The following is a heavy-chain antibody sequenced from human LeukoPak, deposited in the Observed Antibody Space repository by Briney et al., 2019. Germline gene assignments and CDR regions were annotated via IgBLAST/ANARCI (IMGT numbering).Heavy chain of an antibody. Sequence: GSLRLSCAASGFTFSSYEMNWVRQAPGKGLEWIGYIYYSGSTNYNPSLKSRVTISVDTSKNQFSLKLSSVTAADTAVYYCARVLNWFDPWGQGTLVTVSS. V-gene: IGHV4-59*01. CDR1: GFTFSSYE. CDR2: IYYSGST. J-gene: IGHJ5*02. CDR3: ARVLNWFDP.